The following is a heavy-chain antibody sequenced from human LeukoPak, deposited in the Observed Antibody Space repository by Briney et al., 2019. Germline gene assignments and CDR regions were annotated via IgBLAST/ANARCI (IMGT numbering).Heavy chain of an antibody. J-gene: IGHJ6*02. CDR3: ARVAFGLYVMDV. D-gene: IGHD3/OR15-3a*01. V-gene: IGHV3-21*01. Sequence: GGSLRLSCAASGFTFSTYSMNWVRQAPGKGLEWVSSTSSDSNYIYYADSLKGRFTISRDSAKNSLYLQMISLRAEDTAVYYCARVAFGLYVMDVWGQGTTVTVSS. CDR2: TSSDSNYI. CDR1: GFTFSTYS.